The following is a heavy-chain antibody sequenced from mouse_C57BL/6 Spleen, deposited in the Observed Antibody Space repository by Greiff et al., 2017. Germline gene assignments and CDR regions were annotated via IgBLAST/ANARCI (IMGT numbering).Heavy chain of an antibody. CDR2: IYPGDGDT. V-gene: IGHV1-82*01. J-gene: IGHJ4*01. CDR1: GYAFSSSR. D-gene: IGHD3-2*02. CDR3: AIDSSGIYAMDY. Sequence: VQRVESGPELVKPGASVKISCKASGYAFSSSRMNWVKQRPGKGLEWIGRIYPGDGDTNYNGKFKGKATLTADKSSSTAYMQLSSLTSEDSAVYFCAIDSSGIYAMDYWGQGTSVTVSS.